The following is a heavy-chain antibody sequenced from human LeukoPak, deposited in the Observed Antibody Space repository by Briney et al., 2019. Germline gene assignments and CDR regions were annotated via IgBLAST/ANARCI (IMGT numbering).Heavy chain of an antibody. CDR2: IYTNGST. J-gene: IGHJ4*02. CDR3: AIGYYDFWSGYYVD. V-gene: IGHV4-4*07. D-gene: IGHD3-3*01. CDR1: GCSISSYY. Sequence: SETLSLTCTVSGCSISSYYWSWLRQPAGKGLEWIGRIYTNGSTNYNPSLKSRVTMSVDTSKNQCSLKLGSVTAADTAVYYCAIGYYDFWSGYYVDWGQGTLVTVSS.